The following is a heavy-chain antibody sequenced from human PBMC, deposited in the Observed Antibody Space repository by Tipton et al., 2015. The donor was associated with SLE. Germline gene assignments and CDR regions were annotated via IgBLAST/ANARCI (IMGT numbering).Heavy chain of an antibody. V-gene: IGHV4-39*07. CDR1: GGSISTNHYY. Sequence: GLVKPSETLSLTCTVSGGSISTNHYYWGWIRQPPGKGLEWVGSIYHGGSAYYYPSLKSRITISVDTSKNQFSLEVRSVTAADTAVYYCVRLRSKVLIDYWGQGTLVTVSS. CDR3: VRLRSKVLIDY. J-gene: IGHJ4*02. D-gene: IGHD2-8*01. CDR2: IYHGGSA.